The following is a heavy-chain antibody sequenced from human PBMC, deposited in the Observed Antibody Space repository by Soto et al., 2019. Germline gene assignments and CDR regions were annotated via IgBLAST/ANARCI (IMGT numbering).Heavy chain of an antibody. J-gene: IGHJ6*02. CDR3: ARREYSSSSDDYYYGMDV. V-gene: IGHV5-51*01. D-gene: IGHD6-6*01. CDR1: GYSFTSYW. Sequence: GESLKISCKGSGYSFTSYWIGWVRQMPGKGLEWMGIIYPGDSDTRYSPSFQGQVTISADKSISTAYLQWSSLKASDTAMYYCARREYSSSSDDYYYGMDVWGQGTTVTVS. CDR2: IYPGDSDT.